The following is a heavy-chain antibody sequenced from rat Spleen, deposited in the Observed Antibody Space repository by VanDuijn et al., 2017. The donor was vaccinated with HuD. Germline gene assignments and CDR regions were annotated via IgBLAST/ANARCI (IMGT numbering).Heavy chain of an antibody. CDR2: IWGDGST. V-gene: IGHV2-15*01. CDR1: GFSLTSYG. Sequence: QVQLKESGPGLVQPSQTLSLTCTVSGFSLTSYGVSWVRQPPGKGLEGMGGIWGDGSTNYNSALKSRLSISRDTSKSQVFLKVDSLQTEDTAIYFCIRESLPGYNSHWFVYWGQGTLVTVSS. D-gene: IGHD1-4*01. J-gene: IGHJ3*01. CDR3: IRESLPGYNSHWFVY.